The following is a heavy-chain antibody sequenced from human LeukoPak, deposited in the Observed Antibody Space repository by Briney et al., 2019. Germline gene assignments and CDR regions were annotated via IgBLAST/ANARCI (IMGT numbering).Heavy chain of an antibody. J-gene: IGHJ4*02. CDR3: AIVLPYFGY. CDR1: GYTFTAYY. Sequence: HGASVKVSCKASGYTFTAYYIHWVRQAPRHGLEWMGWINPNSGDTDYSQKFQGRVTMTRDTSTSTAYMELRSLRSDDTAVYYCAIVLPYFGYWGQGTLLTVSS. V-gene: IGHV1-2*02. D-gene: IGHD3-10*01. CDR2: INPNSGDT.